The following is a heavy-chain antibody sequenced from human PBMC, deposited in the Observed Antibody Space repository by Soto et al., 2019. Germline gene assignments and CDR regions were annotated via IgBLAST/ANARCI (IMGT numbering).Heavy chain of an antibody. V-gene: IGHV6-1*01. J-gene: IGHJ5*02. CDR3: AKGDNLGPKTGYAFDP. CDR2: TYFRSKWYN. Sequence: SQTLSLTCAISGDSVSSNTASWNWIRQSPSRGLEWLGRTYFRSKWYNDYAVSVKSRIIINPDTSNNQFSLQLNSVTPEDTAVYFCAKGDNLGPKTGYAFDPWGQGIMVTV. CDR1: GDSVSSNTAS. D-gene: IGHD5-12*01.